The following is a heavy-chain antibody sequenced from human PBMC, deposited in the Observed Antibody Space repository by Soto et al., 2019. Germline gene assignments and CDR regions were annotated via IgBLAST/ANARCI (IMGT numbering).Heavy chain of an antibody. CDR3: ARDEIGRTAFRGFCHY. V-gene: IGHV3-33*01. CDR2: IWYDGSNK. D-gene: IGHD1-1*01. CDR1: GSIFSGYG. J-gene: IGHJ4*02. Sequence: QEQLVESGGGVVQPGRSLRLSCAASGSIFSGYGMHWIRQAPGKGLEWVAVIWYDGSNKYYADSVKGRFTISRDNSNNMLYLQMKRPGDEDTAENYCARDEIGRTAFRGFCHYWGQGTLVTISS.